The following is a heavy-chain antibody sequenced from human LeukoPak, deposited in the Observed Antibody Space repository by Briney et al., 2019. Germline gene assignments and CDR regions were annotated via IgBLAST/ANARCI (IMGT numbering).Heavy chain of an antibody. Sequence: SETLSLTCAVYGGSFSGYYWSWIRQPPGKGLEWIGEINHSGSTNYNPSLKSRVTISVDTSKNQFSLKLSSVTAADTAVYYCARDAGHQLSRRNYYAMDVWGQGTTVTVSS. CDR3: ARDAGHQLSRRNYYAMDV. D-gene: IGHD1-1*01. V-gene: IGHV4-34*01. CDR2: INHSGST. CDR1: GGSFSGYY. J-gene: IGHJ6*02.